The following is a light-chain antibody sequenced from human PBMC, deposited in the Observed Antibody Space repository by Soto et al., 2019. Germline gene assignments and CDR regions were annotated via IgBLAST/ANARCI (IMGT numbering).Light chain of an antibody. J-gene: IGKJ3*01. V-gene: IGKV3-11*01. CDR3: HQYYRWPRET. CDR1: QSVSNY. Sequence: EIVLTQTPATLAVSPGDRVTLSCRASQSVSNYLTWYQQKPGQPPRLLIYEASKRSTGVPARFSGSGSCTDFTLTISSRENDDFAVYFCHQYYRWPRETFGPGTKVDIK. CDR2: EAS.